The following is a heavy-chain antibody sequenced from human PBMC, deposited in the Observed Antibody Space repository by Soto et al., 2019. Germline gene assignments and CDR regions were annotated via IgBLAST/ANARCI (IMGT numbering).Heavy chain of an antibody. CDR2: IIYSGGST. J-gene: IGHJ4*02. V-gene: IGHV3-23*01. CDR1: GFTFSNYD. CDR3: AKKLHFGSGSYYFYFDY. D-gene: IGHD3-10*01. Sequence: GSLRLSCAASGFTFSNYDMSWVRQAPGKGLEWVSTIIYSGGSTYYADSVKGRFITSRDNSKNTLYLQMNSLRVEDTAVYYCAKKLHFGSGSYYFYFDYWGQGTLVTVSS.